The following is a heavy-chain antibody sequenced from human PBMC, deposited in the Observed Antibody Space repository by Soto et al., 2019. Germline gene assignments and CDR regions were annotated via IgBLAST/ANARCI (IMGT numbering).Heavy chain of an antibody. D-gene: IGHD5-18*01. CDR3: AREGAWIQLWSSPFDY. J-gene: IGHJ4*02. CDR1: GDSVFSNSAA. V-gene: IGHV6-1*01. CDR2: THYRSKWYN. Sequence: SQTLSLTCAISGDSVFSNSAAWSWIRLSPSRGLEWLGRTHYRSKWYNDYAVSVKSRITISPDTSKNQFTLQLNSVTPDDTAVYYCAREGAWIQLWSSPFDYWGQGTLVTVSS.